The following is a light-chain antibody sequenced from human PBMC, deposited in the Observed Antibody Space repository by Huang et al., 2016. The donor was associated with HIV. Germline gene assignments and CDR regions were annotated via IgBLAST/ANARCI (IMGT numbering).Light chain of an antibody. CDR2: GAS. V-gene: IGKV3-20*01. Sequence: ETVLTQSPGTLSLSPGERATLSCRASQSVSNSYLAWYQQKPGQAPRLRIYGASRRATGIPDRFSGSGSGTDFTLTISRLEPEDSAVYYCQQYGGSPYTFGQGTKLEIK. CDR3: QQYGGSPYT. J-gene: IGKJ2*01. CDR1: QSVSNSY.